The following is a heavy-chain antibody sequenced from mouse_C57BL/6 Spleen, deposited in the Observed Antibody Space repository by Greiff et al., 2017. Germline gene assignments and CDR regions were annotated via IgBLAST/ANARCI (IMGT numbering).Heavy chain of an antibody. CDR1: GYTFTSYW. V-gene: IGHV1-64*01. CDR3: AREGAYYSMDY. J-gene: IGHJ4*01. Sequence: QVQLQQPGAELVKPGASVKLSCKASGYTFTSYWMHWVKQRPGQGLEWIGMIHPNSGSTNYNEKFKSKATLTVDKSSSTAYMQLSSLTSEDSAVXYCAREGAYYSMDYWGQGTSVTVSS. CDR2: IHPNSGST.